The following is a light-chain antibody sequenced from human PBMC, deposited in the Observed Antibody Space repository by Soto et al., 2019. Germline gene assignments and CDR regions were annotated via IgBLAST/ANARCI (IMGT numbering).Light chain of an antibody. J-gene: IGKJ1*01. CDR3: LQYGSTPGT. CDR2: GAS. V-gene: IGKV3-20*01. Sequence: EIVLTQSPCTLSLSPGERATRSCRASQSIPNSYLSWYQHKPGQAPRLLIHGASSRATGTPDRFSGSGSGTDFTLIIDSLEPEDFALYYCLQYGSTPGTFGQGTKVDLK. CDR1: QSIPNSY.